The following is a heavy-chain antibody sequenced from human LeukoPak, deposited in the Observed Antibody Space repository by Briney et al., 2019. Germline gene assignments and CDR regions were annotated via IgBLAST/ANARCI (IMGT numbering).Heavy chain of an antibody. Sequence: SETLSLTCIVSGGSLSRYYWSWIRQPAGKGLEGIGRLYPRGSTNYNPSLKSRVDMSVDTPKSQCSPKLSSVTAADTGVYYCARQGYCSVGSCYDWFDPWGQGTLVTVSS. CDR1: GGSLSRYY. V-gene: IGHV4-4*07. D-gene: IGHD2-15*01. J-gene: IGHJ5*02. CDR2: LYPRGST. CDR3: ARQGYCSVGSCYDWFDP.